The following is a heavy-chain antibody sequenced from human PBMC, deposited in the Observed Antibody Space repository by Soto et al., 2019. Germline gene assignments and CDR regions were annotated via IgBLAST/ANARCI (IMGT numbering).Heavy chain of an antibody. Sequence: QPGGSLRLSCAASGFTFSTYGMHWVRQAPGKGLEWVGVISYDGSDKYYAHSVEGRFTISRDNSENTFYLQMNSLTPEDTAVYYCARGPYYGSGTCDYWGQGTLVTVSS. CDR1: GFTFSTYG. CDR3: ARGPYYGSGTCDY. CDR2: ISYDGSDK. V-gene: IGHV3-30*03. J-gene: IGHJ4*02. D-gene: IGHD3-10*01.